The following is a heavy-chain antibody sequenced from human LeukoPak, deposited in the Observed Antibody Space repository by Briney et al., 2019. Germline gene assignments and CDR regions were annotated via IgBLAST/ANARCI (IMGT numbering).Heavy chain of an antibody. J-gene: IGHJ4*02. D-gene: IGHD6-6*01. Sequence: GRSLRLSCAASGFTFSSYAMHWVRQAPGKGLEWVAVISYDGSNKYYADSVRGRFTISRDNSKNTLYLQMNSLRAEDTAVYYCARDLMSSSSCYWGQGTLVTVSS. CDR1: GFTFSSYA. CDR3: ARDLMSSSSCY. V-gene: IGHV3-30*04. CDR2: ISYDGSNK.